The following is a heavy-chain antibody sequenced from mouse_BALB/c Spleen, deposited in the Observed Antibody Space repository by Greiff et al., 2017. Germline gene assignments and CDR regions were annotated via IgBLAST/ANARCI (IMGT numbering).Heavy chain of an antibody. CDR1: GFTFSSFG. D-gene: IGHD2-5*01. Sequence: EVKVVESGGGLVQPGGSRKLSCAASGFTFSSFGMHWVRQAPEKGLEWVAYISSGSSTIYYADTVKGRFTISRDNPKNTLFLQMTSLRSEDTAMYYCTRGGDSNYVMFAYWGQGTLVTGSA. J-gene: IGHJ3*01. V-gene: IGHV5-17*02. CDR2: ISSGSSTI. CDR3: TRGGDSNYVMFAY.